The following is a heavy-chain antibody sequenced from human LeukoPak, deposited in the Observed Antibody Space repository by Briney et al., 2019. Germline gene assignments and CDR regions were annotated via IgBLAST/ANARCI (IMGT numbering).Heavy chain of an antibody. CDR1: GYTHLD. J-gene: IGHJ4*02. CDR2: ISTTGDMT. CDR3: ARGRKYGSGPGYYFDY. V-gene: IGHV3-23*01. D-gene: IGHD3-10*01. Sequence: GGSLRLSCPISGYTHLDMNWVRQAPGEGLAWVATISTTGDMTYYADSVKGRFTISRDNSKNTLYVQMNSLRAEDTAVYYCARGRKYGSGPGYYFDYWGQGTLVTVSS.